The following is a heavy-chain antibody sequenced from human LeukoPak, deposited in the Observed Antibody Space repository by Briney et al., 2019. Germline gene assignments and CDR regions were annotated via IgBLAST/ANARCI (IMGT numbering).Heavy chain of an antibody. CDR3: ARAGGNAPRLLDC. Sequence: GGSLRLSCAASGFTVSSNSMSWVRQAPGKGLEWVSVIYSGGSTYYADSVKGRFTISRDNSKNTLYLQMNSLRAEDTAVYYCARAGGNAPRLLDCWGQGTLVTVSS. CDR2: IYSGGST. J-gene: IGHJ4*02. D-gene: IGHD4-23*01. CDR1: GFTVSSNS. V-gene: IGHV3-66*02.